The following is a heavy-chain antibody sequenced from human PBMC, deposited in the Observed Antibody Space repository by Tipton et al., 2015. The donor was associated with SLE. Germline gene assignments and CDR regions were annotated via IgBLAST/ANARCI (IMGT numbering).Heavy chain of an antibody. V-gene: IGHV3-21*01. J-gene: IGHJ6*03. CDR3: ARDPPGYYYMDV. Sequence: SLRLSCGASGFIFDDFGMGWARRVPGKGLEWVSSISSFSSYVNYADSVKGRFTISRDNAKNSLYLQMNSLRAEDTAVYYCARDPPGYYYMDVWGKGTTVTVSS. CDR2: ISSFSSYV. CDR1: GFIFDDFG.